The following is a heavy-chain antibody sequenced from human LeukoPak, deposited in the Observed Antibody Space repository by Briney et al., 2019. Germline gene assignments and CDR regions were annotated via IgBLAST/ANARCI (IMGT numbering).Heavy chain of an antibody. CDR1: GFTFSKVW. CDR3: TRSEYTYYYDGSGYLIDY. J-gene: IGHJ4*02. Sequence: PGGSLRLSCAASGFTFSKVWMSWVRQAPGKRLEWVGRIKSKTDGGTIDYAAPVKGRFTISRDDSKSIAYLQMNSLKTEDTAVYYCTRSEYTYYYDGSGYLIDYWGQGTLVTVSS. V-gene: IGHV3-15*01. CDR2: IKSKTDGGTI. D-gene: IGHD3-22*01.